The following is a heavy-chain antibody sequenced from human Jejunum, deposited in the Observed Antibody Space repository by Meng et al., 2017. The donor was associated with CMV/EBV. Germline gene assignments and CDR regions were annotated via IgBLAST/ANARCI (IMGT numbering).Heavy chain of an antibody. D-gene: IGHD1/OR15-1a*01. J-gene: IGHJ4*02. Sequence: SGLTFSTYSLNWGRRAPGKGLKWVSFINGGSSSIKYTDSVEGRLTISRDNAKNSLYLQMNSLRAEDTAVYYCVRDVADGTSAGLGYWGQGTLVTVSS. CDR1: GLTFSTYS. V-gene: IGHV3-48*04. CDR3: VRDVADGTSAGLGY. CDR2: INGGSSSI.